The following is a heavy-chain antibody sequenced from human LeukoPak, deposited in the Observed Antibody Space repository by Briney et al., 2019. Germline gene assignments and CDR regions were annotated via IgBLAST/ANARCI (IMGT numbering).Heavy chain of an antibody. Sequence: LWETLSLTCAVYGGSLSGYYWSWIRQPPGKGLEWIGEINHSGSTNYNPSLKSRVTISVDTSKNQFSLKLSSVTAADTAVYYCAKVVPAAIPNWFDPWGQGTLVTVSS. CDR1: GGSLSGYY. V-gene: IGHV4-34*01. CDR3: AKVVPAAIPNWFDP. D-gene: IGHD2-2*01. J-gene: IGHJ5*02. CDR2: INHSGST.